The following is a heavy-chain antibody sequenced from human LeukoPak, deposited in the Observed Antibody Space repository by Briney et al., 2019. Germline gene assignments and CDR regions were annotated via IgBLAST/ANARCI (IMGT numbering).Heavy chain of an antibody. V-gene: IGHV3-23*01. D-gene: IGHD1-14*01. CDR2: ISGSDTTT. CDR3: AKEWGNRNFDY. J-gene: IGHJ4*02. CDR1: GFTFSRNA. Sequence: GSLCLSCAASGFTFSRNALKWVRQAPGKGRLWCLAISGSDTTTYNADSVKRRFTISGDNSKNTLYLQMSTLRAEDTAVYYCAKEWGNRNFDYWGQGTLVTVSS.